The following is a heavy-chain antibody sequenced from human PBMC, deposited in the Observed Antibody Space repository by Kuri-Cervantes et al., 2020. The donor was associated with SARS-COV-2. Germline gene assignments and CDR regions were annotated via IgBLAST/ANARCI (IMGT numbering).Heavy chain of an antibody. V-gene: IGHV3-30*03. CDR1: GFTFSNYG. J-gene: IGHJ6*02. Sequence: GESLKISCVASGFTFSNYGMHWVRQAPGKGLEWVAVISDDEVSKHYADSVNGWFTISRDKSKNTLYLQMTSLRPGDTAIYYCARPRKPVYYYHGMDVWGQGTMVTVSS. CDR2: ISDDEVSK. D-gene: IGHD1-14*01. CDR3: ARPRKPVYYYHGMDV.